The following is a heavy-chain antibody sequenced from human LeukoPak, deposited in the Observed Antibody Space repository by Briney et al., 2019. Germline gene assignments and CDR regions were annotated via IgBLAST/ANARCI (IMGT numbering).Heavy chain of an antibody. CDR1: GYTFTSYG. D-gene: IGHD3-9*01. J-gene: IGHJ5*02. CDR2: ISAYNGNT. Sequence: ASVKVSCKASGYTFTSYGISWVRQAPGQGLEWMGWISAYNGNTNYAQKLQGRVTMTTDTSTSTAYMELGSLRSDDTAVYYCARDDACDILTGNWFDPWGQGTLVTVSS. V-gene: IGHV1-18*01. CDR3: ARDDACDILTGNWFDP.